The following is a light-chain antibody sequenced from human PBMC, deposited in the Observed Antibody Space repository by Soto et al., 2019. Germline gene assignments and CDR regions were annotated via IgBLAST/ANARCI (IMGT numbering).Light chain of an antibody. CDR2: KAS. V-gene: IGKV1-5*03. CDR1: QTISTW. CDR3: QQYNNWPET. J-gene: IGKJ5*01. Sequence: DIQMTQSPPTLSASVGDRVTITCRASQTISTWLAWYQQKPGKAPKLLIYKASKLENGVPSRFSGSGSGTEFTLTISSLQSEDFAVYYCQQYNNWPETFGQGTRLEI.